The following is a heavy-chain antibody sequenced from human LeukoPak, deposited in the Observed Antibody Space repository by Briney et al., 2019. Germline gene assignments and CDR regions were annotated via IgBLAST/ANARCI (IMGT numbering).Heavy chain of an antibody. CDR2: ISYDGSNK. J-gene: IGHJ4*02. Sequence: GGSLRLSCAASGFTFSSCWMSWVRQAPGKGLEWVAVISYDGSNKYYADSVKGRFTISRDNSKNTLYLQMNSLRAEDTAVYYCARARLGGVDYWGQGTLVTVSS. CDR3: ARARLGGVDY. D-gene: IGHD3-16*01. V-gene: IGHV3-30-3*01. CDR1: GFTFSSCW.